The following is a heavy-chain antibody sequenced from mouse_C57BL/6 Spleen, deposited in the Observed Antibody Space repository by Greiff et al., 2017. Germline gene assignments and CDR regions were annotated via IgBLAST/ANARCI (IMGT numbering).Heavy chain of an antibody. V-gene: IGHV1-50*01. Sequence: QVQLQQPGAELVKPGASVKLSCKASGYTFTSYWMQWVKQRPGQGLEWIGEIDPSDSYTNYNQKFKGKATLTVDTSSSTAYMQLSSLTSEDSAVYYCARDDGYYLYYVDYWGQGTTLTVSS. J-gene: IGHJ2*01. D-gene: IGHD2-3*01. CDR3: ARDDGYYLYYVDY. CDR2: IDPSDSYT. CDR1: GYTFTSYW.